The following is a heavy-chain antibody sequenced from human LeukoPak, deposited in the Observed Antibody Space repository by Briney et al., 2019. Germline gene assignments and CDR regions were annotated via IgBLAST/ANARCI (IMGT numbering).Heavy chain of an antibody. Sequence: PSETLSLTCAVYGGSFSGYYWSWIRQPPGKGLEWIGEINHSGSTNYNPSLKSRVTISVDTSKNQFSLKLSSVTAADTAVYYCARGYGGQRPFDYWGQGTLVTVSS. V-gene: IGHV4-34*01. D-gene: IGHD4-23*01. CDR2: INHSGST. CDR1: GGSFSGYY. CDR3: ARGYGGQRPFDY. J-gene: IGHJ4*02.